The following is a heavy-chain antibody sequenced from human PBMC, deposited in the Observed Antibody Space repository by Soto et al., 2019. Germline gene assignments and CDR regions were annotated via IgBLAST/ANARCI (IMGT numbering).Heavy chain of an antibody. CDR1: GGSISIGGYY. CDR2: IYYSGST. Sequence: SETLSVTCNFSGGSISIGGYYWSWIRQHPGKGLEWIGYIYYSGSTYYNPSLKSRVTISVDASKNQFSLKLSSVTAADTAVYYCARTYCTNGVCHDWFDPWGQGTLVTVLL. D-gene: IGHD2-8*01. J-gene: IGHJ5*02. V-gene: IGHV4-31*03. CDR3: ARTYCTNGVCHDWFDP.